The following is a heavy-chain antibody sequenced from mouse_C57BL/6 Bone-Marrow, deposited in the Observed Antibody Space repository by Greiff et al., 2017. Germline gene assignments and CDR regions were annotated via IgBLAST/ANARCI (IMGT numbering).Heavy chain of an antibody. CDR2: IHPNSGST. CDR3: ARWGIYYGNPAWFAY. Sequence: QVQLQQSGAELVKPGASVKLSCKASGYTFTSYWMHWVKQRPGQGLEWIGMIHPNSGSTNYNEKFKSKATLTVDKSSSTAYMQLSSLTSEDSAVYYCARWGIYYGNPAWFAYWGQGTLVTVSA. J-gene: IGHJ3*01. CDR1: GYTFTSYW. V-gene: IGHV1-64*01. D-gene: IGHD2-1*01.